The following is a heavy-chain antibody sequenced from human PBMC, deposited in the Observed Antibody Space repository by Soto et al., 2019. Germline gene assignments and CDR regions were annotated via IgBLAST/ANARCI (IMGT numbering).Heavy chain of an antibody. Sequence: ESGGGLVQPGGSLRLSCAASGFTFSSYAMSWVRQAPGKGLEWVSAISGSGGSTYYADSVKGRFTISRDNSKNTLYLQMNSLRAEDTAVYYCAKDNYYDFWSGYYMASDYWGQGTLVTVSS. D-gene: IGHD3-3*01. CDR3: AKDNYYDFWSGYYMASDY. CDR2: ISGSGGST. CDR1: GFTFSSYA. V-gene: IGHV3-23*01. J-gene: IGHJ4*02.